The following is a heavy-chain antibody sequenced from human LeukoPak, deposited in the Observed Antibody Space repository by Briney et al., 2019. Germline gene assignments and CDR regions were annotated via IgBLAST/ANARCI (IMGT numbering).Heavy chain of an antibody. CDR1: GFTFSSYA. Sequence: GGSLRLSCAVSGFTFSSYAMNWVRQAPGKGLQWVSGISASGGSTYNADSVKGRFTVSRDNSKNTLFLQMNNLRGDDTAVYYCTRSGSGSNFLDYWGQGTLVSVSS. CDR2: ISASGGST. D-gene: IGHD3-10*01. V-gene: IGHV3-23*01. CDR3: TRSGSGSNFLDY. J-gene: IGHJ4*02.